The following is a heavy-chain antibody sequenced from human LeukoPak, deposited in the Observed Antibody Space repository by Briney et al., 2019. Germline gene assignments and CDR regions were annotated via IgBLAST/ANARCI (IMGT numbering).Heavy chain of an antibody. D-gene: IGHD1-14*01. Sequence: ASVKVSCKTSGYTFTWFGINWVRQAPGQGPEWMGWISTDNGNRSYAQKFQGRVTMTTDTSTRTVYMELRSLKSDDTAVYYCARGNRGGDMDVWGKGTTVIVSS. CDR2: ISTDNGNR. CDR3: ARGNRGGDMDV. V-gene: IGHV1-18*01. J-gene: IGHJ6*03. CDR1: GYTFTWFG.